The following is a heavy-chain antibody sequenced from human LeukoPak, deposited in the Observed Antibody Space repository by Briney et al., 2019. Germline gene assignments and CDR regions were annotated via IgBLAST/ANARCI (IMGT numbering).Heavy chain of an antibody. CDR2: ISGYNGHT. CDR3: ARMMTPRLYYDSSGYYYGAFDI. V-gene: IGHV1-18*04. J-gene: IGHJ3*02. D-gene: IGHD3-22*01. CDR1: GYTFTSYY. Sequence: ASVKVSCKASGYTFTSYYMHWVRQAPGQGLEWMGWISGYNGHTNYAQKLQGRVTMTTDTSTSTAYMELWSLRSDDTAMYYCARMMTPRLYYDSSGYYYGAFDIWGQGTMVTVSS.